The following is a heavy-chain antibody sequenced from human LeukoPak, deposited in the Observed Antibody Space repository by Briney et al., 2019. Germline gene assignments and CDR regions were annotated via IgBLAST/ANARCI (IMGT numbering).Heavy chain of an antibody. D-gene: IGHD3-10*01. CDR2: IIPIFGTA. CDR1: GGTFTSYA. Sequence: GASVKVSCKTSGGTFTSYAISWVRQAPGQGVEWMGRIIPIFGTANYAQKFQGRVTIITDETTSTAYMELSSLRCEDTAVYYCARVSLPGELLNYYYMDVWGKGTTVTVSS. CDR3: ARVSLPGELLNYYYMDV. V-gene: IGHV1-69*05. J-gene: IGHJ6*03.